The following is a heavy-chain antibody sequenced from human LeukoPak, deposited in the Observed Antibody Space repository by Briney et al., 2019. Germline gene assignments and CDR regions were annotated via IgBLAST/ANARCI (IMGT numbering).Heavy chain of an antibody. CDR3: TSWGDTTAEYFQR. CDR2: INPDGRDT. D-gene: IGHD2-21*02. CDR1: GFTFNRCW. V-gene: IGHV3-7*01. J-gene: IGHJ1*01. Sequence: GSLRLYCVVSGFTFNRCWMNWVRQAPGKGLVWVAHINPDGRDTYYVDSVKGRFTISRDNAQNSMYLQMNSLRVEDTAVYYCTSWGDTTAEYFQRWGQGTLVTVSS.